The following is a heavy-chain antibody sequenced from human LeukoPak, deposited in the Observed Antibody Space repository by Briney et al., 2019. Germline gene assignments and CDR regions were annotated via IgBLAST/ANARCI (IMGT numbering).Heavy chain of an antibody. V-gene: IGHV3-48*01. Sequence: GGSLRLSCAASGFTFSSYSMNWVRQAPGKGLEWVSYISSSSSTIYYADSVKGRFTISRDNAKNSLYLQMNSLRAEDTAVYYCARGRKRNYCSSTSCYQVRDYWGQGTLVTVSS. CDR2: ISSSSSTI. D-gene: IGHD2-2*01. CDR3: ARGRKRNYCSSTSCYQVRDY. CDR1: GFTFSSYS. J-gene: IGHJ4*02.